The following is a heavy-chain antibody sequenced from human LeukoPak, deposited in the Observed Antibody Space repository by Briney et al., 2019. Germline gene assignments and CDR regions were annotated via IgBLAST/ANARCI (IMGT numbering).Heavy chain of an antibody. D-gene: IGHD5-24*01. CDR3: ARSTPGGYNSGLDY. J-gene: IGHJ4*02. V-gene: IGHV1-18*01. CDR2: ISAYNGNT. Sequence: ASVKVSCKASGYTFTSYGISWVRQAPGQGLEWMGWISAYNGNTNYAQKLQGRVTMTTDTSTSTAYMELSSLRSEDTAVYYCARSTPGGYNSGLDYWGQGTLVTVSS. CDR1: GYTFTSYG.